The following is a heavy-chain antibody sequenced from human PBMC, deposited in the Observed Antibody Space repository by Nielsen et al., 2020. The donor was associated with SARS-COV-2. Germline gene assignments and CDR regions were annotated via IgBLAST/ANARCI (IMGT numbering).Heavy chain of an antibody. Sequence: GESLKISCEGSGYTFSDYYMNWVRQAPGKGLMWVARINSDGSRSAYADPVKGRFTISRDNAKSTLYLQMDGLRVDDTAVYYCVRVRDDGYYYDTGPFDYWGQGAQVTVSS. CDR2: INSDGSRS. D-gene: IGHD3-22*01. J-gene: IGHJ4*02. CDR3: VRVRDDGYYYDTGPFDY. V-gene: IGHV3-74*01. CDR1: GYTFSDYY.